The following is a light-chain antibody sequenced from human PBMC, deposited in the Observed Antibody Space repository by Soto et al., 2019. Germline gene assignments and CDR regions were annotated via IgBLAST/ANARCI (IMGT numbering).Light chain of an antibody. J-gene: IGKJ1*01. V-gene: IGKV3-20*01. Sequence: EIVVTQSPGTLSLSPGEGAKLYFIASQSVSSNYLAWYQPKPGQAPRLLIYGASNRATGIPDRFSGSGSGTDFTLTIDRLESEDFAVYFCQQYGDLPWKCGQGTKGDI. CDR1: QSVSSNY. CDR2: GAS. CDR3: QQYGDLPWK.